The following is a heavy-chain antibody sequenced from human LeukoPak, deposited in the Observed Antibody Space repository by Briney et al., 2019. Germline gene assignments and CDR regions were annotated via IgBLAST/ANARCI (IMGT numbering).Heavy chain of an antibody. CDR2: ISAYNGNT. CDR1: GYTFTSYG. Sequence: GASVKVSCKASGYTFTSYGISWVRQAPGQGLEWMGWISAYNGNTNYAQKLQGRVTMTTDTSTSTAYMELRSLRSDDTAAYYCARDNDYVWGSYRAQDYWGQGTLVTVSS. V-gene: IGHV1-18*01. J-gene: IGHJ4*02. CDR3: ARDNDYVWGSYRAQDY. D-gene: IGHD3-16*02.